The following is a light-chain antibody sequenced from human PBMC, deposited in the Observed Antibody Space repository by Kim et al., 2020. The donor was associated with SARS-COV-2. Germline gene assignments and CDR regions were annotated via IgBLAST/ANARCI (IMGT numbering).Light chain of an antibody. CDR3: QQFEAYPLT. J-gene: IGKJ4*01. CDR1: QDIRKS. CDR2: YAS. Sequence: DIQMTQSPSSLFASVGDRVTITCRASQDIRKSVAWFQQKPGKAPKSLIYYASTLESGVPSKFSGSGSGTDFTLTINSLQPEDFATYYCQQFEAYPLTFGGGTKVDIK. V-gene: IGKV1-16*02.